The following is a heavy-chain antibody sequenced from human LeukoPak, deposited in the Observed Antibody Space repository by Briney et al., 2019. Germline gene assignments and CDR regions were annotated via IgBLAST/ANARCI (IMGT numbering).Heavy chain of an antibody. CDR1: GGSISSYY. Sequence: SETLSLTCTVSGGSISSYYWSWIRQPPGEGLEWIGYIFFTGNTNYNPSLRSRVTISVDTSKNQFSLKLSSVTAADTAVYYCARESRGSSSWYPDYWGQGTLVTVSS. J-gene: IGHJ4*02. D-gene: IGHD6-13*01. CDR3: ARESRGSSSWYPDY. CDR2: IFFTGNT. V-gene: IGHV4-59*01.